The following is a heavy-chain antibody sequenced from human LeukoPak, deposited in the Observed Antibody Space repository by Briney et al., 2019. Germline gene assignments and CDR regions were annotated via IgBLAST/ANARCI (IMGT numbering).Heavy chain of an antibody. Sequence: ASVKVSCKASGYTFTSYDISWVRQATGQGLAWMGWLNPNNGNTGYAQKFQGRVTMTRSTSISTAYMELSSLRSEDTAVYYCARLASSSWPLYYYYGMDVWGQGTTVTVSS. CDR3: ARLASSSWPLYYYYGMDV. CDR2: LNPNNGNT. D-gene: IGHD6-13*01. CDR1: GYTFTSYD. J-gene: IGHJ6*02. V-gene: IGHV1-8*01.